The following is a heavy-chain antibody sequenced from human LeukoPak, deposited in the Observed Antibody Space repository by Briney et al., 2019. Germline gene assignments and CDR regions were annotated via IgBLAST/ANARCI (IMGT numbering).Heavy chain of an antibody. J-gene: IGHJ4*02. CDR2: INHSGST. CDR1: GGSFSGYY. D-gene: IGHD2-15*01. V-gene: IGHV4-34*01. CDR3: ARGGPLVYCSGGSCYSLDY. Sequence: SVTLSLTCAVYGGSFSGYYWSWIRQPPGKGLEWIGEINHSGSTNYNPSLKSRVTISVDTSKNQFSLKLSSVTAADTAVYYCARGGPLVYCSGGSCYSLDYWGQGTLVTVSS.